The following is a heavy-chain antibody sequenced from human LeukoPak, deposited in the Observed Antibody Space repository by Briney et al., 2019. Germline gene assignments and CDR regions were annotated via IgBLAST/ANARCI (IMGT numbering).Heavy chain of an antibody. CDR1: GFTFSTYG. V-gene: IGHV3-30*18. J-gene: IGHJ4*02. D-gene: IGHD3-10*01. Sequence: GGSLRLSCAASGFTFSTYGMHWVRQAPGKGLEWLAVISFDGSNRYYADSAKGRFTISRDNSKNTVYLEMNSPRPEDTAVYYCAKDWGSGFASGSSYLDYWGQGTLVTVSS. CDR3: AKDWGSGFASGSSYLDY. CDR2: ISFDGSNR.